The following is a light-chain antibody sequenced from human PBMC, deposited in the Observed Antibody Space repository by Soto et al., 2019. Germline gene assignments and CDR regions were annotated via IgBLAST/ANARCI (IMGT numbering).Light chain of an antibody. CDR2: GES. V-gene: IGKV3-20*01. CDR3: QQCDGTSWT. J-gene: IGKJ1*01. CDR1: QSVSGNN. Sequence: VLTQSPGTLSVSPGERATLSCRASQSVSGNNLAWYQQKPGRPPRLLIYGESSRASGVPDRFSGSGSGTNFTLTIDRLEPEDFAVYYCQQCDGTSWTFGQGTKV.